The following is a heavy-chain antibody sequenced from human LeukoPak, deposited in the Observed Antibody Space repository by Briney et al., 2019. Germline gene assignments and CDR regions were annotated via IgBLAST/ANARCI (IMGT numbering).Heavy chain of an antibody. CDR1: GFTFSSYE. Sequence: PGGSLRLSCAASGFTFSSYEMNWVRQAPGKGLEWVSYISSSGSTIYYADSVKGRFTISRDNAKNSLYPQMNSLRAEDTAVYYCARADSSGYYTWGQGTLVTVSS. V-gene: IGHV3-48*03. J-gene: IGHJ5*02. CDR2: ISSSGSTI. CDR3: ARADSSGYYT. D-gene: IGHD3-22*01.